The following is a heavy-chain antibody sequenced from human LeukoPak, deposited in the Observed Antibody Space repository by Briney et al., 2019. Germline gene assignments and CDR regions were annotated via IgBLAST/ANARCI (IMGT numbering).Heavy chain of an antibody. J-gene: IGHJ3*02. Sequence: GGSLRLSCAASGFTVSSHYMNWVRQAPGKGLEWVSVIYSDGSAYYADSVRGRFTISRDNPKNTLYLQMNSLRAEDTAVYYCVSGYSGYEENAFDIWGQGTMVTVSS. CDR1: GFTVSSHY. CDR2: IYSDGSA. CDR3: VSGYSGYEENAFDI. V-gene: IGHV3-66*01. D-gene: IGHD5-12*01.